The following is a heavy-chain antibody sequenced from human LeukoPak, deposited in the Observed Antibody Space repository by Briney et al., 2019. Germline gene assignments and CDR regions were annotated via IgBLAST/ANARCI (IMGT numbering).Heavy chain of an antibody. CDR3: ANEHTYSSSRHGGVY. Sequence: GGSLRLSCAASGFTFSSYGMHWVRQAPGKGLEWVAFIRYEGSNKYYADSVKGRFTISRDNSKNTLYLQMNSLRAEDTAVYYCANEHTYSSSRHGGVYWGQGTLVTVSS. D-gene: IGHD6-13*01. CDR2: IRYEGSNK. V-gene: IGHV3-30*02. CDR1: GFTFSSYG. J-gene: IGHJ4*02.